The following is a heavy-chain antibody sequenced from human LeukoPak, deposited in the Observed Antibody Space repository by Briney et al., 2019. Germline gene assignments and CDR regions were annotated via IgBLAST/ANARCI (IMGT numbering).Heavy chain of an antibody. D-gene: IGHD3-16*02. J-gene: IGHJ4*02. V-gene: IGHV4-59*12. Sequence: PSETLSLTCTVSGGSISNYYWTWIRQPPGKGLEWIGFISYSGNTNYNPSLKSRVTISLDTSKNQFSLKLSSVTAADTAVYYCARGYYDYVWGSYRYFDYWGQGTLVTVSS. CDR2: ISYSGNT. CDR3: ARGYYDYVWGSYRYFDY. CDR1: GGSISNYY.